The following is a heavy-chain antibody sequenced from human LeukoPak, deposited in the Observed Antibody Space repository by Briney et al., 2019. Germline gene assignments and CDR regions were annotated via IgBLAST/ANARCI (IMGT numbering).Heavy chain of an antibody. CDR1: GFTFSSYA. D-gene: IGHD3-10*01. CDR3: AKGGYLRYYGSRSYLSY. J-gene: IGHJ4*02. CDR2: ISGSGGST. Sequence: GGSLRLSCAASGFTFSSYAMSWVRQAPGKGLEWVSAISGSGGSTYYADSVKGRFTISRDNSKNTLYLQMNSLRAEDTAVYYCAKGGYLRYYGSRSYLSYWGQGTLVTVSS. V-gene: IGHV3-23*01.